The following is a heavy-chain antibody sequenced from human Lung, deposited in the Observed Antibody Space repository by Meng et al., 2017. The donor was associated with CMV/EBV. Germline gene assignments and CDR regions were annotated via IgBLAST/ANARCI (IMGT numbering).Heavy chain of an antibody. V-gene: IGHV3-21*01. CDR3: ARDRYSGSSDAVDI. J-gene: IGHJ3*02. D-gene: IGHD1-26*01. CDR1: GFTFSSYS. CDR2: ISSSSSYI. Sequence: ESXKISXAASGFTFSSYSMNWVRQAPGKGLEWVSSISSSSSYIYYADSVKGRFTISRDNAKNSLYLQMNSLRAEDTAAYYCARDRYSGSSDAVDIWGQGSMVTVSS.